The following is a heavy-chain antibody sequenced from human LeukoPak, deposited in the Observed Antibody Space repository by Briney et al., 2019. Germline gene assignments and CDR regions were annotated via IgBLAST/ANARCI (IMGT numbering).Heavy chain of an antibody. CDR1: GLPFRDYA. CDR2: FSGSSEST. D-gene: IGHD2-15*01. CDR3: AKEGGWGYCSGGSCPFDY. Sequence: GGSLRLPFAASGLPFRDYALSGARQPQGRGWEGVSVFSGSSESTCSADPVKGRFTISKENSKNTLYLQMNSLRAEDTAVYYCAKEGGWGYCSGGSCPFDYWGQGTLVTVSS. J-gene: IGHJ4*02. V-gene: IGHV3-23*01.